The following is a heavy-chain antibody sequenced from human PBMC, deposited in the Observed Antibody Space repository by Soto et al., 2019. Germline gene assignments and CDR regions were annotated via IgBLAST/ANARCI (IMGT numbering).Heavy chain of an antibody. V-gene: IGHV1-69*12. J-gene: IGHJ4*02. Sequence: QVQLVQSGAEVKKPGSSVKVSCKASGGTLSSYAISWVRQAPGQGLEWMGGIIPIFGTANYAQKFQGRVTITADASTSTAYMELSSLRSEDTAVYYCARVRVRFLEWLGSEGWGQGTLVTVSS. CDR3: ARVRVRFLEWLGSEG. CDR1: GGTLSSYA. CDR2: IIPIFGTA. D-gene: IGHD3-3*01.